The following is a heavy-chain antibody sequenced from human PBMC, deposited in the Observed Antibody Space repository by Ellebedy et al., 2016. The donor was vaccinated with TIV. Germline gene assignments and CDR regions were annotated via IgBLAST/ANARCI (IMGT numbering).Heavy chain of an antibody. J-gene: IGHJ6*02. V-gene: IGHV1-46*04. CDR3: ASPIPYYYGSGSYPRYYGMDV. CDR2: INPSGGST. D-gene: IGHD3-10*01. CDR1: GYTFTSYD. Sequence: AASVKVSCKASGYTFTSYDINWVRQAPGQGLEWMGIINPSGGSTSYAQKLQGRVTMTRDTSTSTVYMELSSLRSEDTAVYYCASPIPYYYGSGSYPRYYGMDVWGQGTTVTVSS.